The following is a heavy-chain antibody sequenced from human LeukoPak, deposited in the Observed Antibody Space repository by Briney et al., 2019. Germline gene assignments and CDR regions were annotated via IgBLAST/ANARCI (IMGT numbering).Heavy chain of an antibody. D-gene: IGHD3-22*01. Sequence: GGSLRLSCAASGFTFSSYSMNWVRQAPGKGLEWVSYISSSSSTIYYADSVKGRFTISRDNAKNSLYLQMNSLRAEDTAVYYCARDRHYYDSSGYYIDYWGQGTLVTVSS. CDR2: ISSSSSTI. V-gene: IGHV3-48*04. CDR3: ARDRHYYDSSGYYIDY. CDR1: GFTFSSYS. J-gene: IGHJ4*02.